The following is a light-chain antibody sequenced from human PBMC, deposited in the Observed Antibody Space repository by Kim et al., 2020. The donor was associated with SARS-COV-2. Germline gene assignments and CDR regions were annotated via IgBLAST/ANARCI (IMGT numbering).Light chain of an antibody. CDR1: PTISSD. CDR2: GVS. V-gene: IGKV3-15*01. CDR3: QQYNAWPLT. J-gene: IGKJ4*01. Sequence: VFPGESATPSCRTSPTISSDLAWYQQKPGQAPRLLIYGVSTRATGIPATFSGSGPGTEFTLTISSLQSEDFAVYYCQQYNAWPLTFGGGTKVDIK.